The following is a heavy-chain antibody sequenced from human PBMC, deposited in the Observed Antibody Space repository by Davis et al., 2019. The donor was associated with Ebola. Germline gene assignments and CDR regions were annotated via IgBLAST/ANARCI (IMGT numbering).Heavy chain of an antibody. D-gene: IGHD3-3*01. CDR2: ISAYNGNT. J-gene: IGHJ4*02. V-gene: IGHV1-18*01. Sequence: ASVQVSCKASGYTFTSYDINWVRQAPRQGLEWMGWISAYNGNTNYAQKLQGRVTMTTDTSTSTAYMELRSLRSDDTAVYYCARVKYDFWSGHDYWGQGTLVTVSS. CDR3: ARVKYDFWSGHDY. CDR1: GYTFTSYD.